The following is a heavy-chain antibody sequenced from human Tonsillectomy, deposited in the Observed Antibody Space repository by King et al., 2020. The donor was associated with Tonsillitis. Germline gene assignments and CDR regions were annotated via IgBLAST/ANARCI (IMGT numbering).Heavy chain of an antibody. J-gene: IGHJ6*02. D-gene: IGHD2-2*01. CDR2: IKQDGSEK. Sequence: QLVQSGGGLVQPGGSLRLSCAASGFTFSSYWMSWVRQAPGKGLEWVANIKQDGSEKYYVDSVKGRFTISRDNAKNSLYLQMNSLRAEDTAVYYCARDADIVVVPAAMVSMDVWGQGTTVTVSS. CDR3: ARDADIVVVPAAMVSMDV. CDR1: GFTFSSYW. V-gene: IGHV3-7*01.